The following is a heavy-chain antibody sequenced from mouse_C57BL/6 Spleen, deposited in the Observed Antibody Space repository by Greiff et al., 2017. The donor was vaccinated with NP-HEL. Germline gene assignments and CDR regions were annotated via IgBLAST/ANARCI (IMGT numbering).Heavy chain of an antibody. Sequence: EVQLVESVAELVRPGASVKLSCTASGFNIKNTYMHWVKQRPEQGLEWIGRIDPANGNTKYAPKFQGKATITADTSSNTAYLQLSSLTSEDTAIYYCARRKVYYDYEGAMDYWGQGTSVTVSS. D-gene: IGHD2-4*01. V-gene: IGHV14-3*01. J-gene: IGHJ4*01. CDR3: ARRKVYYDYEGAMDY. CDR2: IDPANGNT. CDR1: GFNIKNTY.